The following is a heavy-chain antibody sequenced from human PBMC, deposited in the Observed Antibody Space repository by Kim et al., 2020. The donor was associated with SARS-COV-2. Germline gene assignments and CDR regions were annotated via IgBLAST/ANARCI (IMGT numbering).Heavy chain of an antibody. CDR2: LYHSGIT. J-gene: IGHJ4*02. CDR3: ARHSTTTVFRYLEWFGIDS. V-gene: IGHV4-39*01. D-gene: IGHD3-3*01. Sequence: SETLSLTCTVSGGSISSSGSSSNYSYYWGWIRQPPGKGLEWIGSLYHSGITYYNPSLNSRVTTSVDTSKNQFSLKLTPVTAADTAVYYCARHSTTTVFRYLEWFGIDSWGQGTLVTVSS. CDR1: GGSISSSGSSSNYSYY.